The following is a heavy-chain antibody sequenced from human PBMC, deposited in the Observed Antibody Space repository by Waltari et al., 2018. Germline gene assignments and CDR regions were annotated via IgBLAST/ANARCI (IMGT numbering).Heavy chain of an antibody. V-gene: IGHV4-31*03. CDR1: GGSISSGGYY. CDR3: ARSYLPNYYGSGSYYNFRWFDP. Sequence: QVQLQESGPGLVKPSQTLSLTCTVSGGSISSGGYYWSWIRQHPGKGLEWIWYSYYSGSTYYNPSLKSRVTISVDTSKNQFSLKLSSVTAADTAVYYCARSYLPNYYGSGSYYNFRWFDPWGQGTLVTVSS. J-gene: IGHJ5*02. CDR2: SYYSGST. D-gene: IGHD3-10*01.